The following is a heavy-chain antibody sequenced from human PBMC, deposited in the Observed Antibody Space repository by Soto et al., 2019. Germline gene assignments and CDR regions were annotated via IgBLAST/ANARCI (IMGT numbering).Heavy chain of an antibody. CDR1: GFTFSSYD. CDR3: ARGCSSTSCPTYYYYMDV. Sequence: TGGSLRLSCAASGFTFSSYDMHWVRQAPGKGLEWVSAIGTAGDTYYPGSVKGRFTISRENAKNSLYLQMNSLRAGDTAVYYCARGCSSTSCPTYYYYMDVWGKGTTVTVSS. D-gene: IGHD2-2*01. CDR2: IGTAGDT. J-gene: IGHJ6*03. V-gene: IGHV3-13*01.